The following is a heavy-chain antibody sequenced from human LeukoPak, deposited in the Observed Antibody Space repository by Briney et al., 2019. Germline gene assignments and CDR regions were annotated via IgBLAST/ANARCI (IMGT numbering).Heavy chain of an antibody. CDR3: ARGLTTVTLNWFDP. D-gene: IGHD4-17*01. CDR1: GFTFSSYW. V-gene: IGHV3-7*03. J-gene: IGHJ5*02. CDR2: IKQDGSEK. Sequence: GGSLRLSCAASGFTFSSYWMSWVRQAPGKGLEWAANIKQDGSEKYYVDSVKGGFTISRDNAKNSLYLQMNSLRAEDTAVYYCARGLTTVTLNWFDPWGQGTLVTVSS.